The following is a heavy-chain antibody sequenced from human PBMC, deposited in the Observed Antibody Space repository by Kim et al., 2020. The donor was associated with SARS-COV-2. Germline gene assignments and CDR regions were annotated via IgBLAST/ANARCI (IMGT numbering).Heavy chain of an antibody. J-gene: IGHJ5*02. V-gene: IGHV1-69*13. CDR1: GGTFSSYA. D-gene: IGHD5-12*01. CDR3: ARAGWHIVATKRALNWFDP. CDR2: IIPIFGTA. Sequence: SVKVSCKASGGTFSSYAISWVRQAPGQGLEWMGGIIPIFGTANYAQKFQGRVTITADESTSTAYMELSSLRSEDTAVYYCARAGWHIVATKRALNWFDPWGQGTLVTVSS.